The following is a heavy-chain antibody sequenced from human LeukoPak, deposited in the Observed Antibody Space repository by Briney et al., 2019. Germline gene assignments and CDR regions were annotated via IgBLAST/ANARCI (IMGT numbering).Heavy chain of an antibody. CDR3: ARHFDYGDYLDY. D-gene: IGHD4-17*01. Sequence: SETLSLTCTVSGGSISSYYWSWIRQPPGRGLEWIGYIYYSGSTNYNPSLKSRVTISVDTSKNQFSLKLSSVTAADTAVYYCARHFDYGDYLDYWGQGTLVTVSS. V-gene: IGHV4-59*08. J-gene: IGHJ4*02. CDR2: IYYSGST. CDR1: GGSISSYY.